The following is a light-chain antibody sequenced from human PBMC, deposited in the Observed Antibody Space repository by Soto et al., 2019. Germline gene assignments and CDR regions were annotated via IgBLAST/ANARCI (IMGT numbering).Light chain of an antibody. CDR1: QSVSSY. J-gene: IGKJ5*01. Sequence: EVVLTMSPATLSLSLGERATLSCRASQSVSSYLAWYQQKPGQAPRLLIYDASNRATGIPARFSGSGSGTDFTLTISSLEPEDFAVYYCQQRSNWPLITFGQGTRLEIK. CDR2: DAS. CDR3: QQRSNWPLIT. V-gene: IGKV3-11*01.